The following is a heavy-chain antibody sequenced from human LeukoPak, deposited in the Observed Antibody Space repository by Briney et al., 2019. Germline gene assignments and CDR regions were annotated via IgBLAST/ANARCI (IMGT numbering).Heavy chain of an antibody. D-gene: IGHD6-6*01. J-gene: IGHJ1*01. CDR2: ISYDGSNK. CDR1: GFTFSSYA. V-gene: IGHV3-30-3*01. CDR3: ATYSRSTQRNEYFQH. Sequence: PGGSLRLSCAASGFTFSSYAMHWVRQAPGKGLEWVAVISYDGSNKYYADSVKGRFTISRDNSKNTLYLQMNSLRADDTAVYYCATYSRSTQRNEYFQHWGQGTLVTVSS.